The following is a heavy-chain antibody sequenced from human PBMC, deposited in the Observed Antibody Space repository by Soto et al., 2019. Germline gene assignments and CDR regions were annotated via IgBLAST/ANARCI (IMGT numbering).Heavy chain of an antibody. CDR2: IYYSGST. V-gene: IGHV4-59*01. Sequence: SETLSLTCTVSGGSISSYYWSWIRQPPGKGLEWIGYIYYSGSTNYNPSLKSRVTISVDTSKNQFSLKLSSVTAADTAVYYCARCRVYCGGDCYYYYYYMDVWGKGTTVTVSS. CDR3: ARCRVYCGGDCYYYYYYMDV. CDR1: GGSISSYY. J-gene: IGHJ6*03. D-gene: IGHD2-21*01.